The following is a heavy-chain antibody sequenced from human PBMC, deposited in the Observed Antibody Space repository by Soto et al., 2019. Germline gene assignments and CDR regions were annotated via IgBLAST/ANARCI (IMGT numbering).Heavy chain of an antibody. CDR1: GSPFSTYS. CDR3: ARDWSYSLDY. D-gene: IGHD1-26*01. Sequence: DVQLVESGGGLVQPGGSLRLSCAASGSPFSTYSLNWVRQAPGKALEWISYIGSDTKTVHYADSVKGRFTISRDNAKSSLYLQMNSLRAEDTAVYYCARDWSYSLDYWGQGTLVTVSS. V-gene: IGHV3-48*01. J-gene: IGHJ4*02. CDR2: IGSDTKTV.